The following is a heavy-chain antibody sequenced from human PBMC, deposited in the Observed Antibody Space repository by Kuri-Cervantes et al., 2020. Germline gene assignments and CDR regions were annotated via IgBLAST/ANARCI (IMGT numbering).Heavy chain of an antibody. Sequence: LSLTCEASGFTFSNYGMHWVRQAPDKGLEWVAVIWFDGGEKHYVDSVKDRFTISRDNSKNMVYLQMNSLRAEDTAVYYCVREDSRWGQGTMVTVSS. CDR3: VREDSR. J-gene: IGHJ3*01. CDR2: IWFDGGEK. D-gene: IGHD2-15*01. CDR1: GFTFSNYG. V-gene: IGHV3-33*01.